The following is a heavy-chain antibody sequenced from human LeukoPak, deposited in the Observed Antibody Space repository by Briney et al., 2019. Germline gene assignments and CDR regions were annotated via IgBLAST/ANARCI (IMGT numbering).Heavy chain of an antibody. D-gene: IGHD1-26*01. Sequence: ASVKVSCKASGYTFTNYGISWVRQAPGQGLEWMGWISAKKGNTNYAQKLQGRVTMTTDTSTSTAYMEPRSLRSDDTAVYYCAARSGELPYYFDYWGQGTLVTVSS. CDR3: AARSGELPYYFDY. J-gene: IGHJ4*02. CDR2: ISAKKGNT. V-gene: IGHV1-18*01. CDR1: GYTFTNYG.